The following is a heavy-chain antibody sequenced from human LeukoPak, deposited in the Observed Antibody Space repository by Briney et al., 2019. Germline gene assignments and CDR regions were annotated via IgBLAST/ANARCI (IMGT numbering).Heavy chain of an antibody. Sequence: SETLSLTCTVSGGSISSSSYYWGWIRQPPGKGLEWIGSMSYSGNTYYNPSLKSRVTISVDTSKNQFSLKLSSVTAADTAVYYWARRKGVYSYYYYYMDVWGKGTTVTVSS. D-gene: IGHD2-15*01. J-gene: IGHJ6*03. CDR2: MSYSGNT. CDR1: GGSISSSSYY. CDR3: ARRKGVYSYYYYYMDV. V-gene: IGHV4-39*01.